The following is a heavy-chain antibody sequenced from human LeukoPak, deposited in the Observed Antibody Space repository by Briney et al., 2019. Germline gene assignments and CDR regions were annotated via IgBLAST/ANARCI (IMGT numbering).Heavy chain of an antibody. CDR2: ISSSGSTI. V-gene: IGHV3-48*03. J-gene: IGHJ3*02. D-gene: IGHD2-15*01. CDR1: GFTFSSYE. Sequence: PGGSLRLSCAASGFTFSSYEMNWVRRAPGKGLEWVSYISSSGSTIYYADSVKGRFTISRDNAKNSLYLQMNSLRAEDTAVYYCNHLAVAGDAFDIWGQGTMVAVSS. CDR3: NHLAVAGDAFDI.